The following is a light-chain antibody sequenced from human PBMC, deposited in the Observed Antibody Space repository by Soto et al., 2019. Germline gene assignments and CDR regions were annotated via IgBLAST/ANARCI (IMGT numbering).Light chain of an antibody. CDR3: QQSNSYPFT. CDR2: KAS. V-gene: IGKV1-5*03. J-gene: IGKJ3*01. Sequence: DIQMTQSPSTLSASVGDRVTITCRASQIISNWLAWYQQKPGKAPKVLIYKASSLETGVPSRFSGSGSGTEFTLTISSLQPDDVATYYCQQSNSYPFTFGPGTKVNIK. CDR1: QIISNW.